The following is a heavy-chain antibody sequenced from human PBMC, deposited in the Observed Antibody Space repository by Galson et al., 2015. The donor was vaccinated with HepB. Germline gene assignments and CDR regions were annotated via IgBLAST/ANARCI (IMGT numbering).Heavy chain of an antibody. CDR2: ISGSGGST. D-gene: IGHD3-22*01. V-gene: IGHV3-23*01. Sequence: SLRLSCAASGFTFSSYAMSWVRQAPGKGLEWVSAISGSGGSTYYADSVKGRFTISRDNSKNTLYLQMNSLRAEDTAVYYCAEDHYDSSGAVDYWGQGTLVTVSS. CDR3: AEDHYDSSGAVDY. CDR1: GFTFSSYA. J-gene: IGHJ4*02.